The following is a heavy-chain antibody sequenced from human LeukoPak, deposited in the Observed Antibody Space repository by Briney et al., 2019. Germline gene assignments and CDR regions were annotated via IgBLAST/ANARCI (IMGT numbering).Heavy chain of an antibody. D-gene: IGHD3-9*01. Sequence: SETLSLTCGVDGGSFSGYYWNCIRQPPGKGLEGIGEINHSGSTNYNPSLKRRVTISVYTSQNQFSVSLRSLTPADTVVYYCARQYSDILTGYHRGELYWYFDLWGRGTLVTVSS. J-gene: IGHJ2*01. V-gene: IGHV4-34*01. CDR2: INHSGST. CDR1: GGSFSGYY. CDR3: ARQYSDILTGYHRGELYWYFDL.